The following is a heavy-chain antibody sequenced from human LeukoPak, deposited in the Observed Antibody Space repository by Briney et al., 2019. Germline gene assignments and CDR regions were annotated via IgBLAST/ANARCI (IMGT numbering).Heavy chain of an antibody. D-gene: IGHD5-18*01. Sequence: SVKVSYKASGGTFSSYTISWVRQAPGQGLEWMGRIIPILGIANYAQKFQGRVTITADKSTSTAYMELSSLRSEDTAVYYCARARSRWIQLWSDAFDIWGQGTMVTVSS. CDR2: IIPILGIA. V-gene: IGHV1-69*02. CDR3: ARARSRWIQLWSDAFDI. CDR1: GGTFSSYT. J-gene: IGHJ3*02.